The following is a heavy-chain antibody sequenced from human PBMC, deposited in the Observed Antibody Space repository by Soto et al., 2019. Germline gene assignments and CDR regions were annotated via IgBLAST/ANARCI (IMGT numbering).Heavy chain of an antibody. CDR1: GYTFTGYY. V-gene: IGHV1-2*02. D-gene: IGHD6-13*01. J-gene: IGHJ5*02. Sequence: ASVKVSCKASGYTFTGYYMHWVRQAPGQGLEWMGWINPNSGGTNYAQKFQGRVTMTRDTSISTAYMELSRLRSDDTAVYYCARALHYIAAAGSWFDPWGQGTLVTVSS. CDR3: ARALHYIAAAGSWFDP. CDR2: INPNSGGT.